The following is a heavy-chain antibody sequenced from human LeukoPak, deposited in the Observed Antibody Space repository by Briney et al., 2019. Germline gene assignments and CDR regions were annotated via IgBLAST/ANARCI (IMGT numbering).Heavy chain of an antibody. CDR1: GFTFSGYG. J-gene: IGHJ4*02. Sequence: GGSLRLSCAASGFTFSGYGMHWVRQAPGKGLEWVVVISYDGSNKYYADSVKGRFTISRDNSKNTLYLQMNSLRAEDTAVYYCAKDAAYSSGALDYWGQGTLVTVSS. CDR2: ISYDGSNK. CDR3: AKDAAYSSGALDY. D-gene: IGHD6-19*01. V-gene: IGHV3-30*18.